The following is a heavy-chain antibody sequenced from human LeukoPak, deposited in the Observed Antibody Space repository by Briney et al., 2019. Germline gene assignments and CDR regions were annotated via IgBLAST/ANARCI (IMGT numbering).Heavy chain of an antibody. Sequence: GGSLRLSCAASGFTFSSYSLNWVRQAPGKGLEWVSHISSSSSTIYYGDSVKDRFTISRDNAKKSLYLQMNSLRGEDTAVYYCARDFGSGWYGYFQHWGQGTLVTVSS. CDR1: GFTFSSYS. CDR3: ARDFGSGWYGYFQH. D-gene: IGHD6-19*01. V-gene: IGHV3-48*04. CDR2: ISSSSSTI. J-gene: IGHJ1*01.